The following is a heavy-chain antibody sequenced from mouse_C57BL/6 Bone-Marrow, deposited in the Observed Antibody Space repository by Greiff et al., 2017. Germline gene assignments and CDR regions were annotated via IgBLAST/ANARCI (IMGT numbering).Heavy chain of an antibody. CDR2: IYPGSGNT. CDR3: ARGGLRHAMDY. D-gene: IGHD2-4*01. V-gene: IGHV1-66*01. CDR1: GYSFTSYY. Sequence: QVQLQQSGPELVKPGASVKISCKASGYSFTSYYIHWVKQRPGQGLEWIGWIYPGSGNTKYNEKFKGKATLTADTSSSTAYMQLSSLTSEDSAVXFCARGGLRHAMDYWGRGTSVTVSS. J-gene: IGHJ4*01.